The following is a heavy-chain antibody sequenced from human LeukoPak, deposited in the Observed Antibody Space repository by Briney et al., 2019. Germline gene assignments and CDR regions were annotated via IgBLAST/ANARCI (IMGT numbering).Heavy chain of an antibody. CDR1: GFTFSSYA. CDR3: AKTITMIVVVTSFDY. Sequence: GGSLRLSCAASGFTFSSYAMSWVRQAPGKGLEWVSAISGSGGSTYYADSVKSGFTISRDNSKNTLYLQMNSLRAEDTAVYYCAKTITMIVVVTSFDYWGQGTLVTVSS. J-gene: IGHJ4*02. D-gene: IGHD3-22*01. V-gene: IGHV3-23*01. CDR2: ISGSGGST.